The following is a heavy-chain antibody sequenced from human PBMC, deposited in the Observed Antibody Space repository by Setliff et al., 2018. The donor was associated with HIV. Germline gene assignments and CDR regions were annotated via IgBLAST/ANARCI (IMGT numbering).Heavy chain of an antibody. CDR1: GYTFTSYG. CDR3: ARGHDYGDSYFDY. Sequence: ASVKVSCKASGYTFTSYGISWVRQAPGQGLEWMGWISAYNGNTNYAQKLQGRVTMTTDTPTSTAYMELSSLRSEDTAVYYCARGHDYGDSYFDYWGQGTLVTVSS. V-gene: IGHV1-18*01. J-gene: IGHJ4*02. D-gene: IGHD4-17*01. CDR2: ISAYNGNT.